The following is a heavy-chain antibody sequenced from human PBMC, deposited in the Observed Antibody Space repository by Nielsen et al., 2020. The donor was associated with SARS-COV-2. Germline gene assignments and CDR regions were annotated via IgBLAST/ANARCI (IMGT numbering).Heavy chain of an antibody. CDR3: ARMIGYSTSSDY. J-gene: IGHJ4*02. Sequence: SETLSLTCTVFGGSIGSYYWSWIRQPPGKGLEWIGQIYHGGSINYNPSLRSRVAITMDKFNNQFSLKLTSVTAADTAVYYCARMIGYSTSSDYWGQGTLVTVSS. CDR1: GGSIGSYY. CDR2: IYHGGSI. D-gene: IGHD6-6*01. V-gene: IGHV4-59*12.